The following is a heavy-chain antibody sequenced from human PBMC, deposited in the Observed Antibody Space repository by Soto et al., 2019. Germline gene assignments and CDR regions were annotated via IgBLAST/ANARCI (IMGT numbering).Heavy chain of an antibody. CDR3: ARGDRISRFGVRNWLDP. CDR1: GYTFTAYY. D-gene: IGHD3-3*01. Sequence: QVQLLQSGTEVKKPGASVKVSCKASGYTFTAYYIHWVRQAPVQGLDWMGWIIPDSGATKYTQKFQGRVTMTSEASINTAFLEVSRLRFDDTAVYFCARGDRISRFGVRNWLDPWGQGTLVTVSS. V-gene: IGHV1-2*02. CDR2: IIPDSGAT. J-gene: IGHJ5*02.